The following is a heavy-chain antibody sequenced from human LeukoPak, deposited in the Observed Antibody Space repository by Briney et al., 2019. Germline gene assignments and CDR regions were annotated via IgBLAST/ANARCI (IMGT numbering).Heavy chain of an antibody. CDR3: ARHVQVPAAMGRLDY. V-gene: IGHV4-61*01. D-gene: IGHD2-2*01. J-gene: IGHJ4*02. CDR2: IYYSGST. Sequence: SETLSLTCTVSGGSVSSGSYYWSWIRQPPGKGLEWIGYIYYSGSTNYNPSLKSRVTISVDTSKNQFSLKLSSVTAADAAVYYCARHVQVPAAMGRLDYWGQGTLVTVPS. CDR1: GGSVSSGSYY.